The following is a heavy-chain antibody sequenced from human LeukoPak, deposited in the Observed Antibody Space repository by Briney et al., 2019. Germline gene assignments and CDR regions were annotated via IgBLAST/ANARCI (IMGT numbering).Heavy chain of an antibody. Sequence: GASVKVSCKVSGYTLTELSMHWVRQARGKGLEWMGGFDPEDGETIYAQKFQGRVTMTEDTSTDTAYMELSSLRSEDTAVYYCATPSGSHYYDILTGYSYFQHWGQGTLVTVSS. CDR2: FDPEDGET. CDR1: GYTLTELS. V-gene: IGHV1-24*01. J-gene: IGHJ1*01. D-gene: IGHD3-9*01. CDR3: ATPSGSHYYDILTGYSYFQH.